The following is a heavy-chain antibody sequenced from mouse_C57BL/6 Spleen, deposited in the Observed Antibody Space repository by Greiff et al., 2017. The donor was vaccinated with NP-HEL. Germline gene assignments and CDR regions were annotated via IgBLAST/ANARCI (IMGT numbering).Heavy chain of an antibody. D-gene: IGHD1-1*01. CDR3: TRPWYYGSSPFAY. V-gene: IGHV6-6*01. CDR1: GFTFSDAW. J-gene: IGHJ3*01. CDR2: IRNKANNHAT. Sequence: EVKVEESGGGLVQPGGSMKLSCAASGFTFSDAWMDWVRLSPEKGLEWVAEIRNKANNHATYYAESVKGRFTISRDDSKSSVYLQMNSLRAEDTGIYYCTRPWYYGSSPFAYWGQGTLVTVSA.